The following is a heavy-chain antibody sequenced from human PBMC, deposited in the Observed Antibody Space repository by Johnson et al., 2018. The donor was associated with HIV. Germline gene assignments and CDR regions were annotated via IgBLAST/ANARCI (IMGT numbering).Heavy chain of an antibody. CDR3: ARDEDDYGASGAFDI. D-gene: IGHD4-17*01. J-gene: IGHJ3*02. CDR2: T. CDR1: GFTVSGNY. Sequence: EVQLVESGGGLVQPGGSLRLSCGASGFTVSGNYMSWVRQAPGKGLAWVSLTYDADSVKGRFTISRDNSKNTLYLQMNSLRAEDTAVYYCARDEDDYGASGAFDIWGQGTMVTVSS. V-gene: IGHV3-66*01.